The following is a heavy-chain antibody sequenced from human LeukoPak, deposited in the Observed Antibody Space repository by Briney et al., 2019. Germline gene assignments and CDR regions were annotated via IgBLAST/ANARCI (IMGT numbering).Heavy chain of an antibody. Sequence: GGSLRLSCAASGFTFSSYAMSWVRQAPGKGQEWVSAISGSGGGTYYADSVKGRFTISRENSKNTLYLQMNSLRVEDTAVYSCARGIFYGGNPYYVFDIWGQGTMVTVSS. J-gene: IGHJ3*02. CDR1: GFTFSSYA. D-gene: IGHD4-23*01. CDR2: ISGSGGGT. CDR3: ARGIFYGGNPYYVFDI. V-gene: IGHV3-23*01.